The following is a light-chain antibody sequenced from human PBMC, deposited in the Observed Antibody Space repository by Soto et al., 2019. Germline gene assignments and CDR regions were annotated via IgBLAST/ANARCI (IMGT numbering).Light chain of an antibody. J-gene: IGKJ1*01. CDR3: QQYASSPWT. V-gene: IGKV3-20*01. Sequence: EIVLTQSPGTLSLSPGERATLSCRASRNVFSSYVAWYQQRPGQSPRLLIYGASSRATGIPDRFSGSGSGTDFTLTITRLEPEDFAMYHCQQYASSPWTFGQGTKIEIK. CDR2: GAS. CDR1: RNVFSSY.